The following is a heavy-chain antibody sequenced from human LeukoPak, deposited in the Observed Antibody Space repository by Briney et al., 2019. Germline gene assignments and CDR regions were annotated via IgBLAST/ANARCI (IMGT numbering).Heavy chain of an antibody. V-gene: IGHV3-30*02. CDR1: GFIFSNYA. CDR2: IRYDGSNK. D-gene: IGHD6-6*01. Sequence: QAGGSLRLSCAASGFIFSNYAMHWVRQAPGKGLEWVTFIRYDGSNKYYAESVKGRFTISRDNSKNTLYLQMNSLRAEDTAVYYCAKAIHSSSSGVVDYWGQGTLVTVSS. J-gene: IGHJ4*02. CDR3: AKAIHSSSSGVVDY.